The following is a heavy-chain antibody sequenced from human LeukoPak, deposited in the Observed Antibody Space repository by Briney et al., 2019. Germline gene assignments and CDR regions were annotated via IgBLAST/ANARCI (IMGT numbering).Heavy chain of an antibody. CDR3: AGDSLNGWDVYFDY. J-gene: IGHJ4*02. D-gene: IGHD6-19*01. CDR2: ISSSSSYI. CDR1: GFTFSSYS. Sequence: PGGSLRLSCAASGFTFSSYSMNWVRQAPGKGLEWVSSISSSSSYIYYADSVKGRFTISRDNAKNSLYLQMNSLRAEDTAVYYCAGDSLNGWDVYFDYWGQGTLVTVSS. V-gene: IGHV3-21*01.